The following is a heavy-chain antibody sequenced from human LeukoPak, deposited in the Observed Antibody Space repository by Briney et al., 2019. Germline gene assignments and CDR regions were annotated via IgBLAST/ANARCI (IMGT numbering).Heavy chain of an antibody. CDR2: IFSTGST. Sequence: SETLSLTCSVSGASISSGVYCWSWIRQQPGKGLEWIGYIFSTGSTYYSPSLKSRVNISVDTSKNQLFLKVASVTAADTAVYYCARDRVVGDYFPGAFEIWGQGTRATVSS. CDR1: GASISSGVYC. V-gene: IGHV4-31*03. J-gene: IGHJ3*02. CDR3: ARDRVVGDYFPGAFEI. D-gene: IGHD5-12*01.